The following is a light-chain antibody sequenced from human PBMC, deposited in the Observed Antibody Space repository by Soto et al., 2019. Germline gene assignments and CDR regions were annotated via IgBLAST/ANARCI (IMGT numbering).Light chain of an antibody. J-gene: IGKJ1*01. Sequence: EIVLTQSPGTLSLSPGERATLSCRASQSVSSSYLAWYQQKPGQAPRLLIYGASSRATGITDRFSGSGSRTDFTLTISRLEPEDFAVYYFQQYGSSPRKFGQGTKVEIK. V-gene: IGKV3-20*01. CDR1: QSVSSSY. CDR3: QQYGSSPRK. CDR2: GAS.